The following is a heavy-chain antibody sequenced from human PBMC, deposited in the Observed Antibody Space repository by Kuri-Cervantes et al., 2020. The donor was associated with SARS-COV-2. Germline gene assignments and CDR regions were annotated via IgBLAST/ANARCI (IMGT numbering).Heavy chain of an antibody. CDR3: ASLGDAGDLSPPFDY. Sequence: SVKVSCKASGGTFSSYAISWVRQAPGQGLEWMGGIIPIFGTANYAQKFQGRVTITADESTSTACMELSSLRSEDTAVYYCASLGDAGDLSPPFDYWGRGTLVTVSS. J-gene: IGHJ4*02. CDR2: IIPIFGTA. D-gene: IGHD3-16*01. V-gene: IGHV1-69*13. CDR1: GGTFSSYA.